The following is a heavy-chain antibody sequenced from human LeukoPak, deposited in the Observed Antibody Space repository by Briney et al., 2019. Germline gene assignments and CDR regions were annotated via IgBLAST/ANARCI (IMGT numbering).Heavy chain of an antibody. V-gene: IGHV1-2*02. CDR2: INPNSGGT. CDR1: GYTFTGYY. Sequence: ASVKVSCKASGYTFTGYYMHWVRQAPGQGLEWMGWINPNSGGTNYAQKFQGRVTMTRDTPISTAYMELSRLRPDDTAVYYCARPLLVGVTTVFDPWGQGTLVTVSS. CDR3: ARPLLVGVTTVFDP. D-gene: IGHD4-17*01. J-gene: IGHJ5*02.